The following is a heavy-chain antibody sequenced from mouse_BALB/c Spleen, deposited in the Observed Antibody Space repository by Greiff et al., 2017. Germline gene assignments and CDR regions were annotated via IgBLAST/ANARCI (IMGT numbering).Heavy chain of an antibody. CDR3: TIYGYDGAMDY. V-gene: IGHV1S81*02. CDR1: GYTFTSYW. J-gene: IGHJ4*01. Sequence: QVQLQQPGAELVKPGASVKLSCKASGYTFTSYWMHWVKQRPGQGLEWIGEINPSNGRTNYNEKFKRKATLTVDKSSSTAYMQLSSLTSEDSAVYYCTIYGYDGAMDYWGQGTSVTVSS. D-gene: IGHD2-2*01. CDR2: INPSNGRT.